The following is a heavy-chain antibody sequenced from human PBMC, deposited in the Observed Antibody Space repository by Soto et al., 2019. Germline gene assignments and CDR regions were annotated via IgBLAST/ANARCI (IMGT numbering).Heavy chain of an antibody. D-gene: IGHD4-17*01. J-gene: IGHJ4*02. Sequence: GGSLRLSCAASGFTFSSYAMSWVRQAPGKGLEWVSAISGSGGSTYYADSVKGRFTISRDNSKNTLYLQMNSLRAEDTAVYYCAKDSTLDYGDYETYFDYWGQGTLVTVSS. CDR2: ISGSGGST. CDR1: GFTFSSYA. CDR3: AKDSTLDYGDYETYFDY. V-gene: IGHV3-23*01.